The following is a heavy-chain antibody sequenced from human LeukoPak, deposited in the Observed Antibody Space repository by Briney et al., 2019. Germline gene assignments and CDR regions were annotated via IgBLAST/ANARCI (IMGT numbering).Heavy chain of an antibody. CDR3: ARYNWNDSAFDI. J-gene: IGHJ3*02. CDR2: IRSKANSYAT. Sequence: HSGGSLKLSCAASGFTFSGSAMHWVRQASGKGLEWVGRIRSKANSYATAYAASVKGRFTISRDDSKNTAYLQMNSLKTEDTAVYYCARYNWNDSAFDIWGQGTMVTVSS. CDR1: GFTFSGSA. D-gene: IGHD1-1*01. V-gene: IGHV3-73*01.